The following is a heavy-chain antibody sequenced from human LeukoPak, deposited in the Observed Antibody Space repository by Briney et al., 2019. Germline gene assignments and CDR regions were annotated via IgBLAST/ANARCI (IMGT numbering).Heavy chain of an antibody. J-gene: IGHJ4*02. Sequence: PSETLSLTCTVSGGSISSYYWSWIRQPPGKGLEWIGYIYYSESTNYTPSLKSRVTISVDPSKNQFSLKLSSVTAADTAVYYCARARGYYYFDYWGQGTLVTVSS. CDR1: GGSISSYY. V-gene: IGHV4-59*01. CDR2: IYYSEST. D-gene: IGHD3-22*01. CDR3: ARARGYYYFDY.